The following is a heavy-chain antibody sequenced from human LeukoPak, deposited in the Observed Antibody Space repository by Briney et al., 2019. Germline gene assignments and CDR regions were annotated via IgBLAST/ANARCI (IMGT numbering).Heavy chain of an antibody. CDR3: ATDLKGRELRGSLDY. V-gene: IGHV1-24*01. D-gene: IGHD1-26*01. J-gene: IGHJ4*02. CDR1: GYTFTSYG. Sequence: ASVKVSCKASGYTFTSYGISWVRQAPGKGLEWMGGFDPEDGETIYAQKFQGRVTMTEDTSTDTAYMELSSLRSEDTAVYYCATDLKGRELRGSLDYWGQGTLVTVSS. CDR2: FDPEDGET.